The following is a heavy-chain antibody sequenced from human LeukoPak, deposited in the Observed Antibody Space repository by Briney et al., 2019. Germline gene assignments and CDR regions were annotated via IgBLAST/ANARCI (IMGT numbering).Heavy chain of an antibody. J-gene: IGHJ4*02. CDR3: AKQLSSNAN. CDR2: TNQDGSEK. CDR1: GFTFSAYS. V-gene: IGHV3-7*01. D-gene: IGHD5-18*01. Sequence: PGGSLRLSCAASGFTFSAYSMNWVRQAPGKGLEWVANTNQDGSEKYHADSVKGRFTISRDNAKNSLYLQMNGLRAEDTAVYYCAKQLSSNANWGQGTLVTVSS.